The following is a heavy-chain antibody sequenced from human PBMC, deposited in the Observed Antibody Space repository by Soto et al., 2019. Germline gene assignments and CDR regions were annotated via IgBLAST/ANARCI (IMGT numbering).Heavy chain of an antibody. V-gene: IGHV4-59*08. J-gene: IGHJ4*02. Sequence: SETLSLTCTVSGGSISSYYWSWIRQPPGKGLEWIGYIYYSGSTNYNPSLKSRVTISVDTSKNQFSLKLSSVTAADTAVYYCARHYRMVRGAGRFDYWGQGTLVTVSS. D-gene: IGHD3-10*01. CDR1: GGSISSYY. CDR3: ARHYRMVRGAGRFDY. CDR2: IYYSGST.